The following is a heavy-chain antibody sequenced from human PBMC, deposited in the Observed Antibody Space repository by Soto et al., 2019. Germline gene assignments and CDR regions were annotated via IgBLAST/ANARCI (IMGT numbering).Heavy chain of an antibody. J-gene: IGHJ4*02. Sequence: SVDVSCKASGGTFSSYAISWVRQAPGQGLEWMGGIIPIFGTANYAQKFQGRVTITADESTSTAYMELSSLRAEDTDVYYCARGDGGGQYYLDYLGQGTLVIVSS. D-gene: IGHD3-10*01. V-gene: IGHV1-69*13. CDR2: IIPIFGTA. CDR1: GGTFSSYA. CDR3: ARGDGGGQYYLDY.